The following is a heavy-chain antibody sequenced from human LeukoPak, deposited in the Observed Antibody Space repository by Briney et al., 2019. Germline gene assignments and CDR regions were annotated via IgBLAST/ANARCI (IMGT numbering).Heavy chain of an antibody. CDR3: ARVLQRGYSYGGDY. CDR2: ISAYNGNT. Sequence: WASVKVSCKASGYTFTSYGISWVRQAPGQGLEWMGWISAYNGNTNYAQKFQGRVTMTRDTSTSTVYMELSSLRPEDTAVYYCARVLQRGYSYGGDYWGQGTLVTVSS. D-gene: IGHD5-18*01. V-gene: IGHV1-18*01. J-gene: IGHJ4*02. CDR1: GYTFTSYG.